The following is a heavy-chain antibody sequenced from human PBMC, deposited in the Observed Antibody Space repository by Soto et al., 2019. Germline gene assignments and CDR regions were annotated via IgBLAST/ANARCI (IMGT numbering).Heavy chain of an antibody. CDR1: GFTFSSYG. CDR3: ARKGYGGRWSLDY. V-gene: IGHV3-30*03. Sequence: QLQLVESGGGVVQPGRSLRLSCAASGFTFSSYGMHWARQAPGEGLEWVAVISYDGNRKYYADSVKGRFTISRDFAKNTVDLHMNSLRVEDTAVYFCARKGYGGRWSLDYWGQGILGTVSS. D-gene: IGHD2-15*01. J-gene: IGHJ4*02. CDR2: ISYDGNRK.